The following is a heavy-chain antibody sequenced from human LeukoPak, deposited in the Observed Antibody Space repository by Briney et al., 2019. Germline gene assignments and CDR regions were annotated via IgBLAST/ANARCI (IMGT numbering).Heavy chain of an antibody. CDR3: AKNSGSGAFDM. V-gene: IGHV3-23*01. CDR1: GFTFSDYY. J-gene: IGHJ3*02. Sequence: GGSLRLSCAASGFTFSDYYMSWVRQAPGKGLEWVSSISGSGGGTYYADSVKGRFTISRDNSKNTLYLQMNSLRAEDTAVYYCAKNSGSGAFDMWGQGTMVTVCS. D-gene: IGHD1-26*01. CDR2: ISGSGGGT.